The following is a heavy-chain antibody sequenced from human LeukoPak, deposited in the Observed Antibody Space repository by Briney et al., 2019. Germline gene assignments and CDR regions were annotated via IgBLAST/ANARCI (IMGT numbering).Heavy chain of an antibody. CDR3: ASMDKGGYNGS. CDR2: IYYSGST. J-gene: IGHJ5*02. D-gene: IGHD5-24*01. V-gene: IGHV4-59*01. CDR1: GGSISSYY. Sequence: SETLSLTCTVSGGSISSYYWSWIRKPPGKGLEWIGYIYYSGSTNYNPSLKSRVTISVDTSKNQFSLKLSSVTAADTAVYYCASMDKGGYNGSWGQGTLVTVSS.